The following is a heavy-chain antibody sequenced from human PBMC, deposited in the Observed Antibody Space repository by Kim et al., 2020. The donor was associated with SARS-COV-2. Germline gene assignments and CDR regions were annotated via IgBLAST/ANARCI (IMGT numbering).Heavy chain of an antibody. Sequence: GESLKISCKGSGYSFTSYWIGWVRQMPGKGLEWMGIIYPGDSDNRYSQSFQGQVTISADKSISTAYLQWSSLKASDTAMYYCARERELRYFDYIQEKVRDRETDGMDGWGQGTTVTVSS. CDR1: GYSFTSYW. J-gene: IGHJ6*02. CDR2: IYPGDSDN. CDR3: ARERELRYFDYIQEKVRDRETDGMDG. D-gene: IGHD3-9*01. V-gene: IGHV5-51*01.